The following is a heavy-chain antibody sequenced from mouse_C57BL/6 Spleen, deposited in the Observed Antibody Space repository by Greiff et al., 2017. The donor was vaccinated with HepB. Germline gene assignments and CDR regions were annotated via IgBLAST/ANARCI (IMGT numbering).Heavy chain of an antibody. D-gene: IGHD2-4*01. CDR2: INPSSGYT. Sequence: QVQLKESGAELARPGASVKMSCKASGYTFTSYTMHWVKQRPGQGLEWIGYINPSSGYTKYNQKFKDKATLTADKSSSTAYMQLSSLTSEDSAVYYCARGGDDYDDYWGQGTTLTVSS. CDR3: ARGGDDYDDY. J-gene: IGHJ2*01. CDR1: GYTFTSYT. V-gene: IGHV1-4*01.